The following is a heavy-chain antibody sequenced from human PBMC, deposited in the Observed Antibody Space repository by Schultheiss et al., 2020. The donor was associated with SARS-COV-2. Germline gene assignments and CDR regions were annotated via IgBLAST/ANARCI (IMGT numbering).Heavy chain of an antibody. CDR1: GFTFSSYG. V-gene: IGHV3-30*03. CDR2: ISYDGSNK. Sequence: GGSLRLSCAASGFTFSSYGMHWVRQAPGKGLEWVAVISYDGSNKYYADSVKGRFTISRDNARNSLYLQMNSLRDEDTAVYYCAREPYSTVTTPYYFDYWGQGTLVTVSS. CDR3: AREPYSTVTTPYYFDY. J-gene: IGHJ4*02. D-gene: IGHD4-17*01.